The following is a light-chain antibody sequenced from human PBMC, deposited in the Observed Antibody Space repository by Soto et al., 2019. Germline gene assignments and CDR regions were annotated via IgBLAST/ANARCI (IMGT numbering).Light chain of an antibody. CDR1: SSDVGGYNY. V-gene: IGLV2-8*01. CDR2: EVS. Sequence: QSVLTQPPSASGSPGQSVPISCTGTSSDVGGYNYVSWYQQHPGKAPKLMIYEVSKRPSGVPDRFSGSKSGNTASLTVSGLQAEDEADYYGSSYVGSNPPFVLGTGTKLPVL. J-gene: IGLJ1*01. CDR3: SSYVGSNPPFV.